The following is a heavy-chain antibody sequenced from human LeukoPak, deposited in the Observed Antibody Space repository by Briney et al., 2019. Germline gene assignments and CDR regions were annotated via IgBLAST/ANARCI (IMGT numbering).Heavy chain of an antibody. J-gene: IGHJ3*02. CDR1: GFTVSSNY. D-gene: IGHD1-26*01. CDR2: IYSGGST. CDR3: ARGIVGALDAFDI. V-gene: IGHV3-66*01. Sequence: GGSLRLSCAASGFTVSSNYMSWVRQAPGKGLEWVSVIYSGGSTYCADSVKGRFTISRDNSKNTLYLQMNSLRAEDTAVYYCARGIVGALDAFDIWGQGTMVTVSS.